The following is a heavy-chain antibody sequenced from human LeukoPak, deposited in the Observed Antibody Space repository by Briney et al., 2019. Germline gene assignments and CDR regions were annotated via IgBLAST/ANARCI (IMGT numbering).Heavy chain of an antibody. D-gene: IGHD3-22*01. CDR3: AREPRLDY. V-gene: IGHV3-48*03. J-gene: IGHJ4*02. Sequence: GGSLRLSCAASGFTFSSYEMNWVRQAPRKGLEWVSYISSSGTTIYYADSVKGRFTISRDNAKNSLYLQMNSLRVEDTAVYYCAREPRLDYWGQGTLVIVSS. CDR2: ISSSGTTI. CDR1: GFTFSSYE.